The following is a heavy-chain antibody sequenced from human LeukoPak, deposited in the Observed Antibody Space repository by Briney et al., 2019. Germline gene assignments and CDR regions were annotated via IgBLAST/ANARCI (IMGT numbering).Heavy chain of an antibody. V-gene: IGHV4-39*02. Sequence: PSETLSLTCTVSGGSISSYYWGWIRQPPGKGLEWIGSIYYSGSTYYNPSLKSRVTISVDTSKNQFSLKLSSVTAADTAVYYCAREGDLGLMVYDATAGDGVVSDAFDIWGQGTMVTVSS. CDR2: IYYSGST. J-gene: IGHJ3*02. CDR1: GGSISSYY. D-gene: IGHD2-8*01. CDR3: AREGDLGLMVYDATAGDGVVSDAFDI.